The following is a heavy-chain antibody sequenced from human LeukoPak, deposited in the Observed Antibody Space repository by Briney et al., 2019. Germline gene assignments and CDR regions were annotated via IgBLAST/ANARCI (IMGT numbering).Heavy chain of an antibody. D-gene: IGHD5-24*01. J-gene: IGHJ3*02. V-gene: IGHV3-30*02. CDR3: AKTRDGYNLGPGGAFDI. Sequence: GGSLRLSCAASGFTFSSYGMHWVRQAPGKGLEWVAFIRYDGGNKYYADSVKGRFTISRDNSKNTLYLQMNSLRAEDTAVYYCAKTRDGYNLGPGGAFDIWGQGTMVTVSS. CDR1: GFTFSSYG. CDR2: IRYDGGNK.